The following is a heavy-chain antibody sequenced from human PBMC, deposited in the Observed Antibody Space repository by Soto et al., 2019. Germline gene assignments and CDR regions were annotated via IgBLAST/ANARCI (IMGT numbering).Heavy chain of an antibody. D-gene: IGHD6-19*01. CDR1: GYTFTSYA. CDR2: INAGNGNT. CDR3: ARGVAGPLHWFDP. Sequence: ASVKVSCKASGYTFTSYAMHWVRQAPGQRLEWMGWINAGNGNTKYSQKLQGRVTITRDTSASTAYMELSSLRSEDTAVYYCARGVAGPLHWFDPWGQGTLVSVS. J-gene: IGHJ5*02. V-gene: IGHV1-3*01.